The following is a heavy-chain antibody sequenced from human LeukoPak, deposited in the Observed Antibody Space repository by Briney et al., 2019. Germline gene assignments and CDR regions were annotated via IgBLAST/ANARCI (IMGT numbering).Heavy chain of an antibody. Sequence: SETLSLTCTVSGGSLSSYYWSWIRQPPGKGLEWIGYIYYSGSTNYNPSLKRRVTISVDTSKNQFSLKLSSVTAADTAVYYCASGGGPLSPFDYWGQGTLVTVSS. CDR3: ASGGGPLSPFDY. J-gene: IGHJ4*02. V-gene: IGHV4-59*01. CDR1: GGSLSSYY. D-gene: IGHD2-15*01. CDR2: IYYSGST.